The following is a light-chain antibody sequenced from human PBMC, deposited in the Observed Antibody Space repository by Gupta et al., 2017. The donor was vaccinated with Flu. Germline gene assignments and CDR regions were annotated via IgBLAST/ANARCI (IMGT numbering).Light chain of an antibody. CDR2: EGT. Sequence: QSAPTQPRSVSGSPGQSVTISCTGTSNDIGRYNLVSWYEQPPGKPPKLIHYEGTKRPAGVPDRFAAYKSGNTAFTNTSGHEADDEAYYYYYSNAGSHTVVFGTGTTLTGL. V-gene: IGLV2-11*02. J-gene: IGLJ1*01. CDR3: YSNAGSHTVV. CDR1: SNDIGRYNL.